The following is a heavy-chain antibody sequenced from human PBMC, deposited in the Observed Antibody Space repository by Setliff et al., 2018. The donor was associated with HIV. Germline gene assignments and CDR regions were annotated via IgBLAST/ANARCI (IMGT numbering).Heavy chain of an antibody. CDR1: GGSIRATSYY. J-gene: IGHJ4*01. D-gene: IGHD3-3*01. CDR3: ARLGYYNFWSGYWTDY. Sequence: LTCTVSGGSIRATSYYWGWIRQPPGKGLEWIGSIYYSGSTKYNPSLKSRVTISLDMSKNQFSLKLNSVNAANTATYYCARLGYYNFWSGYWTDYWGHGTLVTVSS. V-gene: IGHV4-39*01. CDR2: IYYSGST.